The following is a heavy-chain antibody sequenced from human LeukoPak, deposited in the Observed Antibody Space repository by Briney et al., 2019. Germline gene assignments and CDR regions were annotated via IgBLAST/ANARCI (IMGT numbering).Heavy chain of an antibody. J-gene: IGHJ3*02. D-gene: IGHD3-22*01. CDR3: VRVGYSYDSSGYHDAFDI. V-gene: IGHV4-59*11. CDR1: GGSISSHY. Sequence: SETLSLTCTVSGGSISSHYWSWSRQPPGKGLEWSGYIYYSGSTNYNPSLKSRVTISVYTSKNQFSLKLSYVTAADTDVYYCVRVGYSYDSSGYHDAFDIWGQGTMVTVCS. CDR2: IYYSGST.